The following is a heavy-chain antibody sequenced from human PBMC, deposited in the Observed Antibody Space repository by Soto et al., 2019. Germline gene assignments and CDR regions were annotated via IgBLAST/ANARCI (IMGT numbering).Heavy chain of an antibody. CDR2: ISSTSSPI. CDR1: GFTFSNYG. J-gene: IGHJ4*02. D-gene: IGHD3-10*01. V-gene: IGHV3-48*01. Sequence: EVQLVESGGGLVQPGGSLRLSCAASGFTFSNYGMNWVRQAPGKGLEWVSYISSTSSPIYYADSVQGRFTISRDNAKDSLYLQMNSLRAEDTAVYYCVRDAIVRVQGISFDYWGQGTLVTVSS. CDR3: VRDAIVRVQGISFDY.